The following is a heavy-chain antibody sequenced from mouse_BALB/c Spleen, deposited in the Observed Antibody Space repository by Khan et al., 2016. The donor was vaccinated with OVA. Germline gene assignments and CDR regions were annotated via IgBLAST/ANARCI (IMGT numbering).Heavy chain of an antibody. D-gene: IGHD2-2*01. CDR3: ARNDGYDVYFDY. Sequence: VQLKESGPELVKPGASVKMSCKASGYTFTSYVMHWVRQKPGQGLEWIGYIYPYNDDTKYNEKINGKATLTSDKSSSTAYMELTSLTSEDYAVYYCARNDGYDVYFDYWGQGTTLTVSS. CDR1: GYTFTSYV. V-gene: IGHV1S136*01. J-gene: IGHJ2*01. CDR2: IYPYNDDT.